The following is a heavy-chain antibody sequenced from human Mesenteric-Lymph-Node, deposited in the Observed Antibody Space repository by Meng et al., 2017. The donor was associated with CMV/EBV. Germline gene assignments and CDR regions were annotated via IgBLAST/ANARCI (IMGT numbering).Heavy chain of an antibody. CDR3: ARHQRWLKSEGGFNY. J-gene: IGHJ4*02. CDR1: GGSFSGYY. Sequence: QVQLPQWGAGLLTPSETLSLTCAVYGGSFSGYYWSWIRQPPGKGLEWIGEINHSGSTNYNPSLKSRVTISVDTSKNQFSLKLSSVTAADTAVYYCARHQRWLKSEGGFNYWGQGTLVTVSS. V-gene: IGHV4-34*01. D-gene: IGHD6-19*01. CDR2: INHSGST.